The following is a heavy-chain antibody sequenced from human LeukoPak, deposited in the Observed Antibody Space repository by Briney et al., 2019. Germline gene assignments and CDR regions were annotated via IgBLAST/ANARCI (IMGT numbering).Heavy chain of an antibody. CDR2: MNPNSGNT. Sequence: GASVKVSCKASGYTFTSCDINWVRQATGQGLEWMGWMNPNSGNTGYAQKFQGRVTMTRNTSISTAYMELSSLRSEDTAVYYCARGDCSGGSCYTAGGYWGQGTLVTVSS. CDR1: GYTFTSCD. CDR3: ARGDCSGGSCYTAGGY. J-gene: IGHJ4*02. V-gene: IGHV1-8*01. D-gene: IGHD2-15*01.